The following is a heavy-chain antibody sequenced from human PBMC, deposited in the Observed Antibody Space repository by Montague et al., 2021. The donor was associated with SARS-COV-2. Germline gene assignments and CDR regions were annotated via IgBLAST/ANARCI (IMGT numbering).Heavy chain of an antibody. CDR2: FDPEDGET. CDR3: ATTRDVVTARGYMDV. D-gene: IGHD5-18*01. Sequence: SVKVSCKVSGYTLTELSMHWVRQAPGKGLEWMGGFDPEDGETIYAQKFQGRVTMTEDTSTDTAYMELSSLRSEDTAVYYRATTRDVVTARGYMDVWGKGTTVTVSS. J-gene: IGHJ6*03. CDR1: GYTLTELS. V-gene: IGHV1-24*01.